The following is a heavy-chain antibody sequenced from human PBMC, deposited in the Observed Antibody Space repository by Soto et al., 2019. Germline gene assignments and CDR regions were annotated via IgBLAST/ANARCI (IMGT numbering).Heavy chain of an antibody. CDR1: GFTFSSYW. V-gene: IGHV3-74*01. J-gene: IGHJ4*02. CDR2: IKSDGSGA. D-gene: IGHD3-22*01. Sequence: EVQLVESGGALVQPGGSLRLSCAASGFTFSSYWMHWVRQAPGKGLVWVSRIKSDGSGAIYADSVKGRLTVSRDNAKNTLYLLMNSLGTGETAVYHCPRVDGDYKDGNGYLGRHRGPGARASVSS. CDR3: PRVDGDYKDGNGYLGRH.